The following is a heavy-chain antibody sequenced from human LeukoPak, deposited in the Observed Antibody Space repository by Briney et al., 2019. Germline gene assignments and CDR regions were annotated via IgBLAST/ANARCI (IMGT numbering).Heavy chain of an antibody. Sequence: PGGSLRLSCVASGFTFSSYEMNWVRQAPGKGLEWVSYISSSGSTIYYADSVKGRLTISRDNSKNTLYLQMNSLRAEDTAVYYCARVVDHDYGDYYLDYWGQGTLVTASS. D-gene: IGHD4-17*01. CDR1: GFTFSSYE. J-gene: IGHJ4*02. CDR2: ISSSGSTI. CDR3: ARVVDHDYGDYYLDY. V-gene: IGHV3-48*03.